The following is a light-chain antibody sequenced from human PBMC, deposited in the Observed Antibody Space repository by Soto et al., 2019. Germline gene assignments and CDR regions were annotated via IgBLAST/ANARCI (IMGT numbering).Light chain of an antibody. CDR1: QSVGSNF. CDR2: AAS. J-gene: IGKJ1*01. CDR3: QQYGSPPWA. V-gene: IGKV3-20*01. Sequence: IVLTQSPGTLSLSPGERATLSCRASQSVGSNFLAWYQQKRGQAPRILIYAASNRASGIPDRFSGSGSGLDFTLTISRLEPEDFAVYYCQQYGSPPWASGQGTRVEI.